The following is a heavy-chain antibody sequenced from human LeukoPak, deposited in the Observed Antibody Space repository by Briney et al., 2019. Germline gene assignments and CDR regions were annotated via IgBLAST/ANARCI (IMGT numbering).Heavy chain of an antibody. J-gene: IGHJ2*01. V-gene: IGHV3-33*08. Sequence: GGSLRLSCAASGFTVSSNYMSWVRQAPGKGLEWVAVIWYDGSNKYYADSVKGRFTISRDNSKNTLYLQMNSLRAEDTAVYYCARDYLDWYFDLWGRGTLVTVSS. CDR1: GFTVSSNY. CDR3: ARDYLDWYFDL. CDR2: IWYDGSNK.